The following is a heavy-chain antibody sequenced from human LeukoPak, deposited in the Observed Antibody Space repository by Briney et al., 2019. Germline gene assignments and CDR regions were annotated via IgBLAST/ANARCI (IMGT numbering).Heavy chain of an antibody. Sequence: PSETLSLTCTVSGYSISSGYYWGWIRQPPGKGLEWNGSIYHSGSTYYNPSLKSRVTISVDTSKNQFSLKLSSVTAADTAVYYCAREGWYYDFWSGYLPHNYYYYYMDVWGKGTTVTVSS. V-gene: IGHV4-38-2*02. CDR1: GYSISSGYY. CDR2: IYHSGST. D-gene: IGHD3-3*01. CDR3: AREGWYYDFWSGYLPHNYYYYYMDV. J-gene: IGHJ6*03.